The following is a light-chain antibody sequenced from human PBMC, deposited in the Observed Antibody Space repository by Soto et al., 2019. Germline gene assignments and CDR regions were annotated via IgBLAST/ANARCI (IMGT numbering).Light chain of an antibody. CDR3: QQYNNWTPWT. Sequence: ENGMNQFPAALTVSPGERATLSCRASQNIDNKLVWYQQKPGQVPRLLIYDASTRATGIPARFSGSGSGTEFTLTISILQSEDFAVYYCQQYNNWTPWTFGQGTKVDIK. V-gene: IGKV3-15*01. CDR1: QNIDNK. CDR2: DAS. J-gene: IGKJ1*01.